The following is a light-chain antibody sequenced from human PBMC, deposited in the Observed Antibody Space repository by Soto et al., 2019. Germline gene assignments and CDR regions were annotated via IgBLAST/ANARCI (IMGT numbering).Light chain of an antibody. CDR1: SSNIGSHY. J-gene: IGLJ3*02. CDR3: ATWDDSVSGWV. Sequence: QSVLTQPPSASGTPGQRVTISCSGSSSNIGSHYVQWYQQLPGTAPQLLIHRINQRPSGVPDRFSGSESGTSASLAISGLRYEDEDDYYCATWDDSVSGWVCGGGTKLTVL. CDR2: RIN. V-gene: IGLV1-47*01.